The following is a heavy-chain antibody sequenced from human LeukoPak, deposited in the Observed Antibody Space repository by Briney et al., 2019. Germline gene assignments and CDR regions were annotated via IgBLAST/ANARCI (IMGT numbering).Heavy chain of an antibody. V-gene: IGHV3-23*01. CDR1: GFTFSNSA. D-gene: IGHD6-19*01. Sequence: GGSLRLSCAASGFTFSNSAMSWVRQAPGKGLEWVSTLSGSGITTYYADSVKGRFTISRDNSKNTLYLQMNSLRAEDTAVHYCAKGIYSSGWSYFDYWGHGTLVTDSS. J-gene: IGHJ4*01. CDR2: LSGSGITT. CDR3: AKGIYSSGWSYFDY.